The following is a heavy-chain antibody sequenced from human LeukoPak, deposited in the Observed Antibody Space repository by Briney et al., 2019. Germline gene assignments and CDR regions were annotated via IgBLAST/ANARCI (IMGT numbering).Heavy chain of an antibody. CDR1: DGSFSGYY. CDR3: AGAVSGTPFDY. Sequence: PSETLSLTCAVYDGSFSGYYWSWIRQPPGKGLEWIGEINHSGSTNYNPSLKSRVTISVDTSKNQFSLKVRSMTTADTAVYYCAGAVSGTPFDYWGQGTLVTVSS. CDR2: INHSGST. D-gene: IGHD1-20*01. J-gene: IGHJ4*02. V-gene: IGHV4-34*01.